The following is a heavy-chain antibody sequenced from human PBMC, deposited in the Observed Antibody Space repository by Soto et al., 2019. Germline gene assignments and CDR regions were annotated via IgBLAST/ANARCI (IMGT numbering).Heavy chain of an antibody. CDR1: GLTFSSYA. Sequence: EVQLLESGGGLVQPGGSLRRSCAASGLTFSSYAMSWVRQAPGKGLEWVSAISGSGGSTYYADSVKGRFTISRDNSKNPLYLQMNSVRAEDTAVYYCAKASLLWLDGFDYWGQGTLVNVSS. CDR2: ISGSGGST. V-gene: IGHV3-23*01. CDR3: AKASLLWLDGFDY. D-gene: IGHD3-10*01. J-gene: IGHJ4*02.